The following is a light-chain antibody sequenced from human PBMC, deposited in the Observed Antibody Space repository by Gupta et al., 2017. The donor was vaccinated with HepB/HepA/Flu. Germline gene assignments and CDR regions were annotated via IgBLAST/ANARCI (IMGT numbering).Light chain of an antibody. J-gene: IGLJ3*02. CDR1: SLRTYY. CDR2: GQD. V-gene: IGLV3-19*01. Sequence: SSELTQDPAVSVALGQTVRSTCQGDSLRTYYASWYQQRPGQAPLLVVFGQDKRPSGIPDRFSASSSGNTASLTIPGAQAEDEADYYCNSRDSSGNHLVVFGGGTKLTVL. CDR3: NSRDSSGNHLVV.